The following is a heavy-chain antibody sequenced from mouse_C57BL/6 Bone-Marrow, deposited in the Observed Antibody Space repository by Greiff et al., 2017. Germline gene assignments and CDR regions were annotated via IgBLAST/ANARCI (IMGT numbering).Heavy chain of an antibody. CDR1: GYTFTSYW. CDR2: IDTTSGRT. V-gene: IGHV1-55*01. CDR3: SRSGPLGRSFDY. D-gene: IGHD4-1*01. Sequence: QVQLQQPGAELVKPGASVKMSCKASGYTFTSYWITWVQQRPGQGLEWIGEIDTTSGRTNYNEKFKSKAILTVDTSSNTAYMQLSSLTSEDSAVFYCSRSGPLGRSFDYWGQGTTLTVSS. J-gene: IGHJ2*01.